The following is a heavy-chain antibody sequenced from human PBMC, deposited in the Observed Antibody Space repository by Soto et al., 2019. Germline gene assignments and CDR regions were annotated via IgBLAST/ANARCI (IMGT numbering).Heavy chain of an antibody. Sequence: GGSLRLSCAASGFTFSSYAMHWVRQAPGKGLEWVAVISHDGSNKYYADSVKGRFTISRDNSKNTLYLQMNSLRAEDTAVYYCARGSSGWYGVWYYYGMDVWGQGTTVTVSS. CDR3: ARGSSGWYGVWYYYGMDV. J-gene: IGHJ6*02. CDR2: ISHDGSNK. V-gene: IGHV3-30-3*01. CDR1: GFTFSSYA. D-gene: IGHD6-19*01.